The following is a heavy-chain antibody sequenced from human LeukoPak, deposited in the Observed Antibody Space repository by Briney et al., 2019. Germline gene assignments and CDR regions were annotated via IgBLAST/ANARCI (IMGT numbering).Heavy chain of an antibody. Sequence: GGSLRLSCAASGFTFSTYSMNWGRQAPGKGLEWVSSISSSSSYIYYADSVKGRFTISRDNAKNSLYLQMNSLRAEDTAVYYCARDHYSGYDVGDFDYWGQGTLVTVSS. CDR2: ISSSSSYI. CDR1: GFTFSTYS. CDR3: ARDHYSGYDVGDFDY. D-gene: IGHD5-12*01. J-gene: IGHJ4*02. V-gene: IGHV3-21*01.